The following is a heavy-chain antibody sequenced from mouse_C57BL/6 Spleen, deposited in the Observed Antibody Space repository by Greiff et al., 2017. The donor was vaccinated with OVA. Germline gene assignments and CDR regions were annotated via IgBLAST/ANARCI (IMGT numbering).Heavy chain of an antibody. CDR2: IYPSDSET. CDR1: GYTFTSYW. CDR3: ARDYYGVAYVDY. D-gene: IGHD1-1*01. Sequence: QVQLQQPGAELVRPGSSVKLSCKASGYTFTSYWMDWVKQRPGQGLEWIGNIYPSDSETHYNQKFKDKATLTVDKSSSTAYMQLSSLTSEDSAVYYCARDYYGVAYVDYWGQGTTLTVSS. V-gene: IGHV1-61*01. J-gene: IGHJ2*01.